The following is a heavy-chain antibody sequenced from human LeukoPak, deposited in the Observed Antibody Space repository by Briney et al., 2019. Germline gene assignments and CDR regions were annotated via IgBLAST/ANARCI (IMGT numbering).Heavy chain of an antibody. Sequence: GGSLRLSCAASGFTFSSYGMHWVRQDPGKGLEWVAFIRYEGSNKYYADSVKGRFTISRDNSKNTLYLQMNSLRAEDTAVYYCAKALLPFATVTAQSDYWGQGTLVTVSS. CDR2: IRYEGSNK. V-gene: IGHV3-30*02. CDR1: GFTFSSYG. J-gene: IGHJ4*02. CDR3: AKALLPFATVTAQSDY. D-gene: IGHD4-17*01.